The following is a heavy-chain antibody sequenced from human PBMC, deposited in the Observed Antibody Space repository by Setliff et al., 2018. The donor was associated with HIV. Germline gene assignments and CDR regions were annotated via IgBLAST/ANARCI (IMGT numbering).Heavy chain of an antibody. Sequence: GGSLRLSCAASGFTFDDYAMNWVRQPPGKGLEWISGINWDGSAVGYADSVRGRFTISRDNAKNSLYLEMSSLRAEDTAIYFCVRDGNVGWNDLDYWGQGTLVTVSS. D-gene: IGHD1-1*01. CDR3: VRDGNVGWNDLDY. CDR2: INWDGSAV. V-gene: IGHV3-20*04. J-gene: IGHJ4*02. CDR1: GFTFDDYA.